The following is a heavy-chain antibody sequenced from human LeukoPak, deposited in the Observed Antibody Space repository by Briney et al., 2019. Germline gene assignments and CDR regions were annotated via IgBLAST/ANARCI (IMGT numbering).Heavy chain of an antibody. CDR1: GGSFSGYY. CDR2: INHSGST. V-gene: IGHV4-34*01. D-gene: IGHD3-3*01. CDR3: ARAYTRITIFGVVPHYGMDV. J-gene: IGHJ6*02. Sequence: SETLSLTCAVYGGSFSGYYWSWIRQPPGKGLEWIGEINHSGSTNYNPSLKSRVTISVDTTKNQFSLKLSSVTAADTAVYYCARAYTRITIFGVVPHYGMDVWGQGPTVTVSS.